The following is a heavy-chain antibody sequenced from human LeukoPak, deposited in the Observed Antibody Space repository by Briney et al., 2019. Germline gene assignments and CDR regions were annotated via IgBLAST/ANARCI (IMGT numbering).Heavy chain of an antibody. CDR1: GSTLSDYN. D-gene: IGHD2-15*01. J-gene: IGHJ6*03. Sequence: PGGSLRLSCAASGSTLSDYNMRWIRQAPGKGLEWVSSISRSGSTKYYADSVKGRFTISRDNAKNSLFLQMNSLRAEDTAVYYCARVLRYCSGGNCYSGGLGYMDVWGKGTTVTISS. CDR3: ARVLRYCSGGNCYSGGLGYMDV. CDR2: ISRSGSTK. V-gene: IGHV3-11*01.